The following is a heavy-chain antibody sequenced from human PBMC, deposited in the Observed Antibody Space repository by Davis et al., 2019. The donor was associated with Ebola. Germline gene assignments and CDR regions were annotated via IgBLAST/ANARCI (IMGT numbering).Heavy chain of an antibody. CDR2: ISAYNGNT. D-gene: IGHD2-21*01. V-gene: IGHV1-18*04. Sequence: AASVKVSCKASGYTFTSYGISWVRQAPGQGLEWMGWISAYNGNTNYAQKLQGRVTMTTDTSTSTAYMDLSNLTSDDTAVYYCRVVVDEYFEYWAQGTLVSVSS. CDR1: GYTFTSYG. CDR3: RVVVDEYFEY. J-gene: IGHJ4*02.